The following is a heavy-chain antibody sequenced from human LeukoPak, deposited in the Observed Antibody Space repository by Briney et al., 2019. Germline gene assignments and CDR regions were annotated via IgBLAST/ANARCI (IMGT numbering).Heavy chain of an antibody. CDR2: INPNSGGT. CDR1: GYTFTGYY. J-gene: IGHJ3*02. D-gene: IGHD3-10*01. Sequence: ASVKVSCKASGYTFTGYYMHWVRQAPGQGLEWMGWINPNSGGTNYAQKFQGRVTMTRDTSISAAYVELSRLRSDDTAVYYCASAGTYYGSGSPADAFDILGQGTMVTVSS. CDR3: ASAGTYYGSGSPADAFDI. V-gene: IGHV1-2*02.